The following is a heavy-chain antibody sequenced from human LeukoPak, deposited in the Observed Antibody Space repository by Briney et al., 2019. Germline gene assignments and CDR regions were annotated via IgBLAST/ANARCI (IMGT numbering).Heavy chain of an antibody. D-gene: IGHD3/OR15-3a*01. J-gene: IGHJ6*02. CDR1: GYSFPTYW. CDR2: ISPDDSNT. Sequence: GESLKISCKGSGYSFPTYWIAWVRQMPGKGLEWMGIISPDDSNTRYSPSFQGQVTFLADKSIDTAYLQWTSLKASDTAMYYCARLDTFYYYGMNVWGQGTTVTVSS. V-gene: IGHV5-51*01. CDR3: ARLDTFYYYGMNV.